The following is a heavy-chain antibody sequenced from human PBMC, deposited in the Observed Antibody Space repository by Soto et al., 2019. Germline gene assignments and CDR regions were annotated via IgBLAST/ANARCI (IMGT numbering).Heavy chain of an antibody. CDR2: IGIAGDT. CDR1: GFTFSNYD. CDR3: AVVAAVDPIAY. D-gene: IGHD2-21*01. V-gene: IGHV3-13*04. J-gene: IGHJ4*02. Sequence: PGGSLRLSCVASGFTFSNYDMNWVRQATGKSLEWVAAIGIAGDTYYEDSVKGRFTVFRENAKNSLYLQMNNLGVGDTAVYYCAVVAAVDPIAYWGQGT.